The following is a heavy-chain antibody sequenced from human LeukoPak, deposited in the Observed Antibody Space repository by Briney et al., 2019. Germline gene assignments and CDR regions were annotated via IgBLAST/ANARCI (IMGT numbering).Heavy chain of an antibody. V-gene: IGHV3-21*01. CDR2: ISSSSSYI. J-gene: IGHJ4*02. D-gene: IGHD3-22*01. Sequence: GGSLRLSCAASGFTFSSYSMNWVSQAPGKGLEWVSSISSSSSYIYYADSVKGRFTISRDNAKNSLYLQMNSLRAEDTAVYYCARHYYDSSGYPDYWGQGTLVTVSS. CDR3: ARHYYDSSGYPDY. CDR1: GFTFSSYS.